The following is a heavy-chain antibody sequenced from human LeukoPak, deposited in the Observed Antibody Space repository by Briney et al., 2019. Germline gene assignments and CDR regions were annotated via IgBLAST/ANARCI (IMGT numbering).Heavy chain of an antibody. D-gene: IGHD6-13*01. CDR3: ASHEAASSSFDY. V-gene: IGHV4-59*08. Sequence: SETLSLTCTVSGGSISSSYWIWIRQPPGKGLEWIGYIYNSGSTNYSPYPKSRITISVAAYKNQFSLKLRSVTAADTAVYYCASHEAASSSFDYWGQGTLVTVSS. CDR2: IYNSGST. CDR1: GGSISSSY. J-gene: IGHJ4*02.